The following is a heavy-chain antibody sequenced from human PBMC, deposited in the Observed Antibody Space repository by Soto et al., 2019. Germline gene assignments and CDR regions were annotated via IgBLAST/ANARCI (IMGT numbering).Heavy chain of an antibody. CDR2: ISSDSRTI. V-gene: IGHV3-48*02. J-gene: IGHJ6*02. CDR3: ARIKLVEWFFINVDVYDMDV. CDR1: GFSLSDYA. Sequence: GGSLRLSCVASGFSLSDYAVSWVRQAPGKGLEWVSFISSDSRTIYYADSVEGRLTVSRDNARNSVSLQMDSLRDEDAAVYYCARIKLVEWFFINVDVYDMDVWGQGTPVTVSS. D-gene: IGHD3-3*01.